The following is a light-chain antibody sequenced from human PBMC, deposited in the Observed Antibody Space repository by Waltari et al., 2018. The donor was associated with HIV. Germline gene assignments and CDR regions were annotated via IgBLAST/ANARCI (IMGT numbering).Light chain of an antibody. CDR1: SSDVGGYNY. J-gene: IGLJ2*01. CDR2: EVS. V-gene: IGLV2-8*01. Sequence: QSALTQPPSASGSPGQSVTISCTGTSSDVGGYNYVSWYQQHPGKAPKLMIYEVSKRPPGVPDRFAGSKSGNTASVTVCGRQAEDEADYYCSSYAGSNNRVVFGGGTKLTVL. CDR3: SSYAGSNNRVV.